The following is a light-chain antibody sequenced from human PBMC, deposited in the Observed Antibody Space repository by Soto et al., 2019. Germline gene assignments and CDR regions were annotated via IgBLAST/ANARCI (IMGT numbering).Light chain of an antibody. V-gene: IGKV1-5*03. CDR1: QNVENY. J-gene: IGKJ1*01. Sequence: DIQMTQSPSTLSASVGDLVAITCRASQNVENYLAWYQQKPGKAPKLLIYKASGLESGVPSRFGGSGYGTEFTLTISSLQPDDFATYYCQHYNSYSEAFGQGTKVDIK. CDR2: KAS. CDR3: QHYNSYSEA.